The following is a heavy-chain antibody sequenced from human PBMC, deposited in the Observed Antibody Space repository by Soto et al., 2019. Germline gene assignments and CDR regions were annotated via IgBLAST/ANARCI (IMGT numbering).Heavy chain of an antibody. CDR2: VFNDESSI. CDR1: GSGFSAVA. Sequence: GGSLRLSCTASGSGFSAVAMHWIRQPPGKGLEWVAVVFNDESSISYADSVKGRFTISRDNSRNTLYLQMTSLRLEDTALYYCATGAAYYYDTSRYWGQGTLVTVYS. J-gene: IGHJ4*02. CDR3: ATGAAYYYDTSRY. V-gene: IGHV3-30-3*01. D-gene: IGHD3-22*01.